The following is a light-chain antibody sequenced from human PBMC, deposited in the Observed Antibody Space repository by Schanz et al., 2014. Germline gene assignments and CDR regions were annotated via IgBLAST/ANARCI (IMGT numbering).Light chain of an antibody. CDR3: SSFTSSLRWV. J-gene: IGLJ3*02. V-gene: IGLV2-14*03. CDR2: DVS. CDR1: SSDVGTYNY. Sequence: QSALTQPASVSGSPGQSITISCTGTSSDVGTYNYVSWYQHHPGKAPKLMIYDVSDRPSGVSNRFSGSKSGNTASLTISGLQTEDEADYYCSSFTSSLRWVFGGGTKLTVL.